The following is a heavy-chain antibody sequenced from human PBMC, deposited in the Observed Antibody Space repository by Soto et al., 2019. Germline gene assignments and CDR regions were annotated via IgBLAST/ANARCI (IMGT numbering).Heavy chain of an antibody. CDR2: INHSGST. D-gene: IGHD2-2*01. CDR1: GGSFSGYY. J-gene: IGHJ6*03. V-gene: IGHV4-34*01. CDR3: ARGGAYCSSTSCSRRYYYYYYMDV. Sequence: QVQLQQWGAGLLKPSETLSLTCAVYGGSFSGYYWSWIRQPPGKGLEWIGEINHSGSTNYNPSLKSRVTISVDTPKNQFSLKLSSGTAANTAVYYCARGGAYCSSTSCSRRYYYYYYMDVWGKGTTVTVSS.